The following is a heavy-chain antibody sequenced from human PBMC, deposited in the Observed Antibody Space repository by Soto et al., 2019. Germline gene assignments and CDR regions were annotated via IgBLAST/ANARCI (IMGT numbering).Heavy chain of an antibody. CDR1: GFTFSTYA. CDR3: AKRPASTGFGDPFDI. CDR2: ISSSGGNT. V-gene: IGHV3-23*01. Sequence: GGSLSLSCAASGFTFSTYAMSWVRQAPGKGLEWVSTISSSGGNTYYTDSVKGRFTISRDNSKNTLYLQMNSLRAEDTAIYYCAKRPASTGFGDPFDIWGQGTMVTVSS. J-gene: IGHJ3*02. D-gene: IGHD3-10*01.